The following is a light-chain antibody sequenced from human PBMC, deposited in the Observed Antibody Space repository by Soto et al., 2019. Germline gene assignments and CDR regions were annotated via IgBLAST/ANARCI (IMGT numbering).Light chain of an antibody. CDR1: PNIGNR. J-gene: IGKJ5*01. V-gene: IGKV1-5*03. Sequence: DIQMTQSPSTLSASVGDRITITCRASPNIGNRLAWYQQKPGKAPKLLIYKASTLEAGVPSRFSGTGSGTEFTLTISSLQPDDFATYYCQQYNAAFGQGTRLEIK. CDR2: KAS. CDR3: QQYNAA.